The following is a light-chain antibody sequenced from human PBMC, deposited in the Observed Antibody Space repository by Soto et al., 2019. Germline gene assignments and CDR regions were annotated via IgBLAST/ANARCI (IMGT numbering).Light chain of an antibody. CDR2: RNN. V-gene: IGLV1-47*01. J-gene: IGLJ2*01. Sequence: QSVLTQPPSASGTPGPRVTISCSGSSSNIGSNYVLWYQHLPGTAPKLLIYRNNQRPSGVPDRFSGSKSGTSASLAISGLRFEDETDYYCAAGDDSLSGVVFGGGTKLTVL. CDR1: SSNIGSNY. CDR3: AAGDDSLSGVV.